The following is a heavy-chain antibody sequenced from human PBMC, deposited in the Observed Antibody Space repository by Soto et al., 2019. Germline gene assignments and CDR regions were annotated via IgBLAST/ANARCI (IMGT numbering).Heavy chain of an antibody. Sequence: SETLSLTCAVYGGSFIGYYWSWIRQPPGKGLEWIGEINHSGSTNYNPSLKSRVTISVDTSKNQFSLKLSSVTAADTAVYYCARGGVQKWYYYYGMDVWGQGTTVTVSS. CDR1: GGSFIGYY. CDR2: INHSGST. D-gene: IGHD1-1*01. CDR3: ARGGVQKWYYYYGMDV. J-gene: IGHJ6*02. V-gene: IGHV4-34*01.